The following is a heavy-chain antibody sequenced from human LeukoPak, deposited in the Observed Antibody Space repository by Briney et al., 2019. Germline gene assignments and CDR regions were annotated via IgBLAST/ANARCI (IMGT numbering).Heavy chain of an antibody. J-gene: IGHJ4*02. V-gene: IGHV3-23*01. CDR2: ITNNGDTT. CDR1: GFTFASYA. D-gene: IGHD4-11*01. CDR3: ADSNYWYPVDY. Sequence: GGSLRLSCAASGFTFASYAMRWVRQAPGKGLEWVSSITNNGDTTYYADSVKGRFNISRDNSKNTLYLQMNSLRAEDTALYYCADSNYWYPVDYWGQGTLVTVSS.